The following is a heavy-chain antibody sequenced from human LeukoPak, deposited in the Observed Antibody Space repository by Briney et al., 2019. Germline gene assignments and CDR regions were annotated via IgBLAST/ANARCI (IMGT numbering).Heavy chain of an antibody. CDR2: IYSGDSDT. V-gene: IGHV5-51*01. CDR3: ARPTPPGYFDY. J-gene: IGHJ4*01. Sequence: GESLKISCKGSGYNFTTYWIGWVRQMPGKGLEWMGIIYSGDSDTRYSPSFQGQVIISVDKSISTAYLQWHSLKASDTAMYYCARPTPPGYFDYWGQGTLVTVSS. CDR1: GYNFTTYW.